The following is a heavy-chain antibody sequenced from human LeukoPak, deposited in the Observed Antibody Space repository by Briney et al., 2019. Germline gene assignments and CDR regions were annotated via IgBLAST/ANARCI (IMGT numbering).Heavy chain of an antibody. CDR2: INHSGST. D-gene: IGHD5-18*01. J-gene: IGHJ4*02. CDR1: GGSFSGYY. CDR3: ARGGLWLFR. V-gene: IGHV4-34*01. Sequence: TTSETLSLTCAVYGGSFSGYYWSWIRQPPGKGLEWIGEINHSGSTNYNPSLKSRVTISVDTSKNQFSLKLSSVTAADTAVYYCARGGLWLFRWCQGTLVTVSS.